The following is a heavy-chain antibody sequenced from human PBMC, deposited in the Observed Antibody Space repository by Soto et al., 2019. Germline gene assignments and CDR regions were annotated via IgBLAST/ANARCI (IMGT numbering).Heavy chain of an antibody. J-gene: IGHJ5*02. V-gene: IGHV4-34*01. CDR3: ARGVQYYDFWSGTKRYNWFDP. D-gene: IGHD3-3*01. CDR2: INHSGST. Sequence: PSETLSLTCAVYGGSFSGYYWSWIRQPPGKGLEWIGEINHSGSTNYNPSLKSRVTISVDTSKNQFSLKLSSVTAADTAVYYCARGVQYYDFWSGTKRYNWFDPRGQGTLVTVSS. CDR1: GGSFSGYY.